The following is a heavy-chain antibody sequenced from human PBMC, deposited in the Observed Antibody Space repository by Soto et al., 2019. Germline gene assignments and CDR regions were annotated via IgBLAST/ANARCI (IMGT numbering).Heavy chain of an antibody. CDR3: ARIYDFWSGYYSWYFDY. CDR2: IYYSGST. V-gene: IGHV4-59*01. Sequence: SETLSLTCTVSGGSISSYYWSWIRQPPGKGLEWIGYIYYSGSTNYNPSLKSRVTISVDTSKNQFSLKLSSVTAADTAVYYCARIYDFWSGYYSWYFDYWGQGTLVTVSS. J-gene: IGHJ4*02. CDR1: GGSISSYY. D-gene: IGHD3-3*01.